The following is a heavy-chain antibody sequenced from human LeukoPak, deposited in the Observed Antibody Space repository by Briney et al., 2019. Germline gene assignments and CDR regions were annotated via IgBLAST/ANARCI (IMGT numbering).Heavy chain of an antibody. J-gene: IGHJ4*02. CDR2: ITSTSSAK. CDR3: ARDTNWGFDY. CDR1: GFTFSTNS. V-gene: IGHV3-48*02. Sequence: GGSLRLSCAASGFTFSTNSMNWVRQAPGKGLEWISYITSTSSAKYYADSVKGRFTISRDDAKNLLHLQMNSLRDEDTALYYCARDTNWGFDYWGQGTLVTVSS. D-gene: IGHD7-27*01.